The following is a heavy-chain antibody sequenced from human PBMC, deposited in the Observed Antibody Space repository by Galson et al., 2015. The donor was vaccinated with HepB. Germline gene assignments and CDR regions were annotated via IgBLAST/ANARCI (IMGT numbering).Heavy chain of an antibody. D-gene: IGHD3-22*01. Sequence: CAISGDSVSSNSAAWNWIRQSPSRGLEWLGRTYYRSKWYNDYAVSVKSRITINPDTSKNQFSLQLNSVTPEDTAVYYCARGSYYDSSGYSYYFDYWGQGTLVTVSS. CDR3: ARGSYYDSSGYSYYFDY. J-gene: IGHJ4*02. CDR2: TYYRSKWYN. V-gene: IGHV6-1*01. CDR1: GDSVSSNSAA.